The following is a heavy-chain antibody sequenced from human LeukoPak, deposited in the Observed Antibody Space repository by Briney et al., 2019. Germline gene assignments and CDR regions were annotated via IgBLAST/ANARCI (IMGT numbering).Heavy chain of an antibody. D-gene: IGHD3-16*02. CDR2: ITAYNGNT. V-gene: IGHV1-18*01. CDR3: ARAYDYVWGSYRYFSDAFDI. CDR1: GYTFTSYG. Sequence: ASVKVSCKASGYTFTSYGISWVPQAPGQGLERMGWITAYNGNTNHAQKLQGRVTMTTDTSTSTAYIELRSLRSDDTAVYYCARAYDYVWGSYRYFSDAFDIWGQGTMVTVSS. J-gene: IGHJ3*02.